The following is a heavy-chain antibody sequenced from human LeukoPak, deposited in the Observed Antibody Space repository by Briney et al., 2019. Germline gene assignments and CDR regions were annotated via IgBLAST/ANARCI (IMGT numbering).Heavy chain of an antibody. Sequence: GGSLRLSCAASGFTFSGYGMHWVRQAPGKGLEWVAVISYDGSNKYYADSVKGRFTISRDNSKNTLYLQMNSLRAEDTAVYYCAKIGVGTTSGAFDIWGQGTMVTVSS. D-gene: IGHD1-26*01. CDR1: GFTFSGYG. CDR2: ISYDGSNK. CDR3: AKIGVGTTSGAFDI. J-gene: IGHJ3*02. V-gene: IGHV3-30*18.